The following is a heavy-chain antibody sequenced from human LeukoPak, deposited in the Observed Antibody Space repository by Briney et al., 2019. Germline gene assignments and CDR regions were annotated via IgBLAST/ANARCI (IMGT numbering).Heavy chain of an antibody. CDR2: ISSNGGST. Sequence: GGSLRLSCSVSGFTFSSYAMHWVRQAPGKGLEYVSAISSNGGSTYYADSVKGRFTISRDNSKNTLYLQMSSLRAEDTAVYYCVSGYCSSTSCRPDVWGQGTTVTVSS. CDR1: GFTFSSYA. D-gene: IGHD2-2*03. V-gene: IGHV3-64D*06. CDR3: VSGYCSSTSCRPDV. J-gene: IGHJ6*02.